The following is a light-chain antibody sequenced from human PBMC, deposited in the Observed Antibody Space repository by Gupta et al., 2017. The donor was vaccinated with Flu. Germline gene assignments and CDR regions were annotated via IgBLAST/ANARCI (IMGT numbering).Light chain of an antibody. Sequence: EIVLTQSPGTLSLSPGERATLSCRASQSVNNNLLTWYQQKPGQAPRLLIYGASSRATGIPDRFSGSGSGTDITLTISRLEPEDFVVYYCQQYGRSGYTFGQGTKLEIK. V-gene: IGKV3-20*01. CDR2: GAS. CDR1: QSVNNNL. J-gene: IGKJ2*01. CDR3: QQYGRSGYT.